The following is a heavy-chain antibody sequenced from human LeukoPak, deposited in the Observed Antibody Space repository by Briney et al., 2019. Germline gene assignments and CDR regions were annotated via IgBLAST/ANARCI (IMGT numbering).Heavy chain of an antibody. CDR2: IDGGGGRT. V-gene: IGHV3-23*01. CDR3: AKTRPLDSSSWSHGDY. Sequence: PGGSLRLSCTASGFAFSSYAMSWVRRAPGVGLEWVSAIDGGGGRTWHADSVRGRFTISRDNSKNTLYLQINSLRAEDTAVYYCAKTRPLDSSSWSHGDYWGQGTLVTVSS. CDR1: GFAFSSYA. J-gene: IGHJ4*02. D-gene: IGHD6-13*01.